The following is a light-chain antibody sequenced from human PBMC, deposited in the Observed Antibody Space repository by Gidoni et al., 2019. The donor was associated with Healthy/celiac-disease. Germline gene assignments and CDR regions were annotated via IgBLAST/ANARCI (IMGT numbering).Light chain of an antibody. CDR1: QSVSSN. J-gene: IGKJ2*01. Sequence: EIVMTQSPATLSVSPGERATLSCRASQSVSSNLAWYQQKPGQAPRLLIYGASTRATGIPARFSGSGSGTEFTLTISSLQSEDFAVYYCQKNNNYTFGQGTKLEIK. V-gene: IGKV3-15*01. CDR3: QKNNNYT. CDR2: GAS.